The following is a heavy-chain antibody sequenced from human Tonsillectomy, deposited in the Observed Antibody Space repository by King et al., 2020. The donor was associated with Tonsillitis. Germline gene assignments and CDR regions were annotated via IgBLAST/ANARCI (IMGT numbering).Heavy chain of an antibody. CDR2: TRNKPHTYTT. V-gene: IGHV3-72*01. CDR3: XXGXLXXDXGTYDNXYAFXT. CDR1: GFSFSDHY. Sequence: VQLVESGGGLVQPGGSLRLSCAASGFSFSDHYMDWVRQAPGKGLEWVGRTRNKPHTYTTEYAASVKGRFTISRDDSKNYVDLQMNSLKTEDTAVYYFXXGXLXXDXGTYDNXYAFXTWGHXTMVTVSS. J-gene: IGHJ3*02. D-gene: IGHD3-10*01.